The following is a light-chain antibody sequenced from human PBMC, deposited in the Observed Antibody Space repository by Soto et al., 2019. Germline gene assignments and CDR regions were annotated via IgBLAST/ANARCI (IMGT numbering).Light chain of an antibody. CDR2: LDSDGSH. CDR1: SGHSSYA. J-gene: IGLJ2*01. Sequence: QLVLTQSPSASASLGASVKLTCTLSSGHSSYAIAWHQQQPEKGPRYLMKLDSDGSHTKGDAIPDRFSGSSSGAERYLTISSLQYEDEDDYYCQTWGTGIHVVFGGGTKLTVL. CDR3: QTWGTGIHVV. V-gene: IGLV4-69*01.